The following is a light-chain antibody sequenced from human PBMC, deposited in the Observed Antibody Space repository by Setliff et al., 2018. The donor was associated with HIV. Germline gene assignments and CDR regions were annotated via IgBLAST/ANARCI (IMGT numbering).Light chain of an antibody. CDR1: NSDVGGYNY. CDR2: DVS. CDR3: SSYTSSTPLYV. Sequence: QSALAQPASVSGSPGQSNTISCTVINSDVGGYNYVSWYQQHPGKAPKLMISDVSYRPSGVSNRFSGSKSGNTASLTISGLQAEDEADYYCSSYTSSTPLYVFGTGTKVTVL. J-gene: IGLJ1*01. V-gene: IGLV2-14*03.